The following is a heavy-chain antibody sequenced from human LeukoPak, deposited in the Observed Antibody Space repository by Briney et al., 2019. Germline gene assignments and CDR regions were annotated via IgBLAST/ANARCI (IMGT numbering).Heavy chain of an antibody. Sequence: ASVKVSCKAFGGTFSSYAISWVRQAPGQGLEWMGGIIPIFGTANYAQKFQGRVTITADESTSTAYMELSSLRSEDTAVYYCARVSTPLTAYYYYGMDVWGQGTTVTVSS. CDR1: GGTFSSYA. CDR2: IIPIFGTA. CDR3: ARVSTPLTAYYYYGMDV. J-gene: IGHJ6*02. D-gene: IGHD2-2*01. V-gene: IGHV1-69*13.